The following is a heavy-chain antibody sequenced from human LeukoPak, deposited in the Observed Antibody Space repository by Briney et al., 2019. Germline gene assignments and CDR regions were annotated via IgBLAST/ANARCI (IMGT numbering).Heavy chain of an antibody. J-gene: IGHJ3*02. CDR2: INLNSGGT. V-gene: IGHV1-2*02. CDR3: AREDYVWGSYRSDAFDI. Sequence: ASVKVSCKASGYTFTGYYMHWVRQALGQGGEWMGWINLNSGGTNSAQKCQGRVTMTRDMSISRDYMELTRLRSEDRAVYYCAREDYVWGSYRSDAFDIWGQGTMVTVSS. D-gene: IGHD3-16*02. CDR1: GYTFTGYY.